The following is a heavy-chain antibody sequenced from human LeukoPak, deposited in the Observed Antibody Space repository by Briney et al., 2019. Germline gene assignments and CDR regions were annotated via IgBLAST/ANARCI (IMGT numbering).Heavy chain of an antibody. CDR3: AKTLRANWASIFYFDY. V-gene: IGHV3-30*18. J-gene: IGHJ4*02. CDR2: ISYDGSNK. Sequence: PGGSLRLSCAASGFTFSSYGMHWVRQAPGKGLEWVAVISYDGSNKYYADSVKGRFTISRDNSVNTLYLQMNSLRAEDTAVYYCAKTLRANWASIFYFDYWGQGTLVTVSS. CDR1: GFTFSSYG. D-gene: IGHD7-27*01.